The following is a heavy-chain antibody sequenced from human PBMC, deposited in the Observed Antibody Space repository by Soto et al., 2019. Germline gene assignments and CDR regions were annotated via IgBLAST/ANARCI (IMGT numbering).Heavy chain of an antibody. J-gene: IGHJ6*02. Sequence: PGGSLRLSCAASGFTFSSYSMNWVRQAPGKGLEWVSSISSSSSYIYYADSVKGRFTISRDNAKNSLYLQMNSLRAEDTAVYYCARDFTTSRAITITLYYYYSGMDVWGQGTTVTVSS. CDR3: ARDFTTSRAITITLYYYYSGMDV. D-gene: IGHD3-10*01. CDR2: ISSSSSYI. V-gene: IGHV3-21*01. CDR1: GFTFSSYS.